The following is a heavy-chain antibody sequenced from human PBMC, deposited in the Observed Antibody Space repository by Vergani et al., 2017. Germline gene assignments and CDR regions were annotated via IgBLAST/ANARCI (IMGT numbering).Heavy chain of an antibody. CDR1: GDSVSSNSAA. J-gene: IGHJ6*02. V-gene: IGHV6-1*01. Sequence: QVQLQQSGPGLVKPSQTLSLTCATSGDSVSSNSAAWNWIRQSPSRGLQWLGRTYYRSKWYNDYAVSVKSRITINPDTSKNQFSLQLNSVTPEYTAVYYCARGEYSVYDFDYYGIDFWGQGTTVTVSS. CDR2: TYYRSKWYN. D-gene: IGHD5/OR15-5a*01. CDR3: ARGEYSVYDFDYYGIDF.